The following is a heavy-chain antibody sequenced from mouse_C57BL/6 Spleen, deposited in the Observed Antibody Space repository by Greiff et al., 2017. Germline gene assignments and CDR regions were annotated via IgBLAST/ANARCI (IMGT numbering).Heavy chain of an antibody. Sequence: QVQLQQPGAELVKPGASVKLSCKASGYTFTSYWMHWVKQRPGQGLEWIGMIHPNSGSTNSTEKFKSKATLTVDKSSSTAYMQLSSLTSEDSAVYYCARDGGSIMDDWGQGTSVTVSS. V-gene: IGHV1-64*01. CDR3: ARDGGSIMDD. D-gene: IGHD1-1*01. J-gene: IGHJ4*01. CDR1: GYTFTSYW. CDR2: IHPNSGST.